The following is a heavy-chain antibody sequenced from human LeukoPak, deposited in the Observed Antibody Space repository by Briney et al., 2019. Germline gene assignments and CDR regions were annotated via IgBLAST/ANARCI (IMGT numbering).Heavy chain of an antibody. J-gene: IGHJ4*02. CDR3: ARIHEYPRAYYFDY. CDR2: IYHSGST. D-gene: IGHD5-18*01. CDR1: GDSISSSNW. V-gene: IGHV4-4*02. Sequence: SETLSLTCAVSGDSISSSNWWSWVRQPPGQGLEWIGEIYHSGSTYYNPSLKSRVAISVDTSKNQFSLKLSSVTAADTAVYYCARIHEYPRAYYFDYWGQGTLVTVSS.